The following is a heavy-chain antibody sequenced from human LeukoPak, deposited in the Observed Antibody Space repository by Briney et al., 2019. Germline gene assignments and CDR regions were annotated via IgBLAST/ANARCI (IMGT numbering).Heavy chain of an antibody. CDR1: GFTFNSYA. Sequence: PGRSLRLSCAASGFTFNSYAMHWVRQAPGKGLEWVALISYDGSNKYYADSVKGRFTISRDNSKNTLYLQMNSLRAEDTAVYFCAKDRYGGYVYNAMDVWGQGTTVTVSS. V-gene: IGHV3-30-3*01. CDR2: ISYDGSNK. J-gene: IGHJ6*02. D-gene: IGHD5-12*01. CDR3: AKDRYGGYVYNAMDV.